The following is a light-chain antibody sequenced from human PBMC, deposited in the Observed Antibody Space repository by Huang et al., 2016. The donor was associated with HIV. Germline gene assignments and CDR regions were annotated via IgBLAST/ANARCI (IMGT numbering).Light chain of an antibody. V-gene: IGKV3-11*01. CDR3: QQRRNWT. CDR1: QSVSTN. J-gene: IGKJ1*01. Sequence: EIVLTQSPATLALSPVERATLSCRASQSVSTNLAWYQQKPGQAPRRLIYDASIRATGIPARFSGSGSGTDFTLTISSLEPEDSAVYYCQQRRNWTFGQGTKVEIK. CDR2: DAS.